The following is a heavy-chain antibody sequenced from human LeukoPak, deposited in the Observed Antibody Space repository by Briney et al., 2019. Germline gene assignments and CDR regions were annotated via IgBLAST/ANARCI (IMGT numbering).Heavy chain of an antibody. CDR3: ALNDYGDGLGY. V-gene: IGHV1-46*01. D-gene: IGHD4-17*01. CDR1: GYTFTSYY. CDR2: INPSRGST. Sequence: GASVKVSCKVSGYTFTSYYIHWVRQAPGQGLEWMGMINPSRGSTSYAQKFQGGLTMTRDTSISTAYMELSRLRSDDTAVYYCALNDYGDGLGYWGQGTLVTVFS. J-gene: IGHJ4*02.